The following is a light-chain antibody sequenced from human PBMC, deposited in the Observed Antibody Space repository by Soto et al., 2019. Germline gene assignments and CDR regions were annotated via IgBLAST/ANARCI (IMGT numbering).Light chain of an antibody. CDR3: QQYNSFSLT. CDR2: KAS. Sequence: DIQMTQSPSTLSASVGDRVTITCRASQSISSWLAWYQQKPGKAPKLLIYKASSLESGVPSRFSGSGSGSEFTLTISSLQPDDFATYYCQQYNSFSLTFGGGTKVEIK. CDR1: QSISSW. J-gene: IGKJ4*01. V-gene: IGKV1-5*03.